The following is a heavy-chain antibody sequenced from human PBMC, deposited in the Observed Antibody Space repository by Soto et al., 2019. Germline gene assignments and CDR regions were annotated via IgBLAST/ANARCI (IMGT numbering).Heavy chain of an antibody. V-gene: IGHV3-7*03. D-gene: IGHD3-22*01. J-gene: IGHJ6*02. CDR3: AREQYYYDSSRYYPGGMDV. CDR1: GFTFSSYW. Sequence: PGGSLRLSCAASGFTFSSYWMSWVRQAPGKGLEWVAKIKQDGSEKYYVDSVKGRLTISRDNAKNSLYLQMNSLRAEDTAVYSSAREQYYYDSSRYYPGGMDVWGQGTTVTVSS. CDR2: IKQDGSEK.